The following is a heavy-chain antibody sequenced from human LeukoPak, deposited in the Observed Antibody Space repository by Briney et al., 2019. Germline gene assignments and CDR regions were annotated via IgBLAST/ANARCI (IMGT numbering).Heavy chain of an antibody. Sequence: GGSLRLSCVVSEFILSSYDMNWVRQAPGKGLEWVSSISSSSSYIYYADSVKGRFTISRDNAKNSLYLQINSLRAEDTAVYYCARRREYYDSSGYSPDVDAFDIWGQGTMVTVSS. CDR2: ISSSSSYI. CDR3: ARRREYYDSSGYSPDVDAFDI. CDR1: EFILSSYD. J-gene: IGHJ3*02. V-gene: IGHV3-21*01. D-gene: IGHD3-22*01.